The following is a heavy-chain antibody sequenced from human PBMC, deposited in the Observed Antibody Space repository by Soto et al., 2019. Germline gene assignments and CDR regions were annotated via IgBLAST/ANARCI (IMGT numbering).Heavy chain of an antibody. CDR1: GGSVSSGSYY. CDR3: AREEAYIAAAGSIYYYYGMDV. CDR2: IYYSGST. V-gene: IGHV4-61*01. J-gene: IGHJ6*02. D-gene: IGHD6-13*01. Sequence: SETLSLTCTVSGGSVSSGSYYWSWIRQPPGKGLEWIGYIYYSGSTNYNPSLKSRVTISVDTSKNQFSLKLSSVTAADTAVYYCAREEAYIAAAGSIYYYYGMDVWGQGTTVT.